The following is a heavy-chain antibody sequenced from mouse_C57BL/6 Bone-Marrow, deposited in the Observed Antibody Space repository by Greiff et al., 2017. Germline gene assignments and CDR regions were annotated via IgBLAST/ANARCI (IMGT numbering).Heavy chain of an antibody. Sequence: QVQLQQPGAELVMPGASVKLSCKASGYTFTSYWMHWVKQRPGQGLEWIGEIDPSDSYTNYNQKFQGKSTLTVDKSSNTAYMQLSSLTSEDSAVYYCARSGYEVYFDYWGQGTTLTVSS. D-gene: IGHD3-1*01. J-gene: IGHJ2*01. CDR2: IDPSDSYT. CDR3: ARSGYEVYFDY. V-gene: IGHV1-69*01. CDR1: GYTFTSYW.